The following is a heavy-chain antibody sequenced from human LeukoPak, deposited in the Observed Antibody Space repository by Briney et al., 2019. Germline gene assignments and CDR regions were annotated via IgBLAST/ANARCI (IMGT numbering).Heavy chain of an antibody. CDR2: INHSGST. Sequence: SETLSLTCAVYGGSFSGYYWSWIRQPPGEGLEWIGEINHSGSTNYNPSLKSRVTISVDTSKNQFSLKLSSVTAADTAVYYCARGEHSSGWDLRYYFDYWGQGTLVTVSS. J-gene: IGHJ4*02. CDR1: GGSFSGYY. V-gene: IGHV4-34*01. CDR3: ARGEHSSGWDLRYYFDY. D-gene: IGHD6-19*01.